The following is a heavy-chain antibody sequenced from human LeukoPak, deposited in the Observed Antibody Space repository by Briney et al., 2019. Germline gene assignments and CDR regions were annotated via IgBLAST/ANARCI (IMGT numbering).Heavy chain of an antibody. V-gene: IGHV1-69*13. CDR1: GGTFSSYA. J-gene: IGHJ6*02. Sequence: SVKVSCKASGGTFSSYAISWVRQAPGQGLEWMGGIIPIFGTANYAQKFQGRVTITADESTSTAYMELSSLRSEDTAVYYCARAWYGWVAGSDYYYGMDVWGQGTTVTVSS. CDR3: ARAWYGWVAGSDYYYGMDV. CDR2: IIPIFGTA. D-gene: IGHD6-19*01.